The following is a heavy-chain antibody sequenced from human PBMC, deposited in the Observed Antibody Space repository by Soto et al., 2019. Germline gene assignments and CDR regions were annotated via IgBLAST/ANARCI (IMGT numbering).Heavy chain of an antibody. V-gene: IGHV3-33*01. D-gene: IGHD4-17*01. CDR2: IWNDGSNY. CDR1: GFTFNNYG. Sequence: GGSLRLSCAASGFTFNNYGMHWVRQAPGKGLEWVAVIWNDGSNYYYANSVKGRFTISGDNSKNTLYLQMNSLRAEDTAVYYCARDLSGDYGALDTWGQGTMVTVSS. CDR3: ARDLSGDYGALDT. J-gene: IGHJ3*02.